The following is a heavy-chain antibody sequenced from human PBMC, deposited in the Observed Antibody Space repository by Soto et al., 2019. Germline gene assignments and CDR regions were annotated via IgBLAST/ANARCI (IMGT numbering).Heavy chain of an antibody. D-gene: IGHD2-21*02. CDR1: GYTFSSYS. CDR2: VSGSGGST. CDR3: AKDWTAI. V-gene: IGHV3-23*01. J-gene: IGHJ3*02. Sequence: GGSPRPSCAASGYTFSSYSMTWVRQAPGRGLEWVSTVSGSGGSTYYADSVKGRFTISRDNSKNTLYLQMNSLRVEDTAVYYCAKDWTAIWGQGTMVTVSS.